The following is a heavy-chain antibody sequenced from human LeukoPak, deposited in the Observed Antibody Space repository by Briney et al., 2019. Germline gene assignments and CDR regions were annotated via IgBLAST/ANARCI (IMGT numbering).Heavy chain of an antibody. Sequence: SETLSLTCAVYGGSFSGYYWSWIRQPPGKGLEWIGCIYDSGSTNYNPSLKSRVTISVDTSKNQFSLKVSSVTAADTAVYYCASLTTADAFDIWGQGTMVTVSS. D-gene: IGHD3-22*01. CDR1: GGSFSGYY. CDR3: ASLTTADAFDI. CDR2: IYDSGST. V-gene: IGHV4-59*01. J-gene: IGHJ3*02.